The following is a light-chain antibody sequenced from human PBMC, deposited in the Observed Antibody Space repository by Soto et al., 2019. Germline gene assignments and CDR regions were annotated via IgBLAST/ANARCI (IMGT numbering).Light chain of an antibody. V-gene: IGKV1-12*01. CDR3: HHSHTLPIT. Sequence: QLTLSPSSVSAFLCNTFPITCRTSRAISSWVAWYQQKPGKATNLMIDAASNLHSGVPSRCSARGSGDDFTLTISIQQPEFFATYYQHHSHTLPITFGQGTRLEIK. CDR2: AAS. CDR1: RAISSW. J-gene: IGKJ5*01.